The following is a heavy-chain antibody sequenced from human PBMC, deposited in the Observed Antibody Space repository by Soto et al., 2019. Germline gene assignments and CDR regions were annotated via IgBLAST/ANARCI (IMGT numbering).Heavy chain of an antibody. CDR2: ISSSGSTI. J-gene: IGHJ3*02. Sequence: GGSLRLSCAASGFTFSSYSMNWVRQAPGKGLEWVSYISSSGSTIYYGDSVKGRLTISRDNAKNSLYLQMNSLRAEDTAVYYCARDTAIDWGANAFDIWGQGTMVTVSS. CDR1: GFTFSSYS. CDR3: ARDTAIDWGANAFDI. D-gene: IGHD3-9*01. V-gene: IGHV3-48*01.